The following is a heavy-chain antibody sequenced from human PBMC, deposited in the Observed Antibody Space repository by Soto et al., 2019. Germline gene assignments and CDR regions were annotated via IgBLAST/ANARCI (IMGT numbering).Heavy chain of an antibody. Sequence: QVQLQESGPGLVKPSQTLSLTCTVSGGSISSGGYYWSWIRQHPGKGLEWIGYIYYSGSTYYNPSLKSRVTISVDTSKNQFSLKLSSVTAADTAVYYCARDRALKVEYSSSNYGMDVWGQGTTVTVSS. CDR3: ARDRALKVEYSSSNYGMDV. J-gene: IGHJ6*02. CDR2: IYYSGST. CDR1: GGSISSGGYY. V-gene: IGHV4-31*03. D-gene: IGHD6-6*01.